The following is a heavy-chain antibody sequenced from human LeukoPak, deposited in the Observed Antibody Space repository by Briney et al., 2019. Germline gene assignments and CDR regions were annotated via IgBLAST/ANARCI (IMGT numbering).Heavy chain of an antibody. J-gene: IGHJ6*03. CDR3: ARDRPHATGYYYNYYMDV. D-gene: IGHD1-1*01. CDR2: TYYRSKWYN. Sequence: SQTLSLTCAISGDCVSSNSAAWNWIRQSPSRGLEWLGRTYYRSKWYNDYAVSVKSRITINPDTSKNQFSLQLNSVTPEDTAVYYCARDRPHATGYYYNYYMDVWGKGTTVTVSS. V-gene: IGHV6-1*01. CDR1: GDCVSSNSAA.